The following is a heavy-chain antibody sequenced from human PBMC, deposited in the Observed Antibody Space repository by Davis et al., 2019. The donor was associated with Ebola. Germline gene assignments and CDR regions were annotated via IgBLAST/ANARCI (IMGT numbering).Heavy chain of an antibody. Sequence: GESLKISCAASGFTFSSYAMSWVRQPPGKGLEWVSTISGSGFSTHYADSVKGRFTVSRDNSKNTLYLQMNSLRVEDTAVYYCAKVATTVTTPFDYWGQGTLVTVSS. J-gene: IGHJ4*02. CDR3: AKVATTVTTPFDY. D-gene: IGHD4-17*01. CDR2: ISGSGFST. CDR1: GFTFSSYA. V-gene: IGHV3-23*01.